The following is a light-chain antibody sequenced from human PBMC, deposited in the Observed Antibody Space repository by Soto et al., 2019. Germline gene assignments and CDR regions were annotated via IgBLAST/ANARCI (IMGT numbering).Light chain of an antibody. CDR2: DVI. CDR1: SSDVGGSNL. J-gene: IGLJ3*02. V-gene: IGLV2-11*01. CDR3: CSYAGNSLWV. Sequence: QSALTQPRSVSGSPGQSVTISCTGTSSDVGGSNLVSWYQQHAGRAPKLVIYDVIKRPSGVPDRFSGSKSGNTASLTISGLQVEDEADYYCCSYAGNSLWVFGGGTKLTAL.